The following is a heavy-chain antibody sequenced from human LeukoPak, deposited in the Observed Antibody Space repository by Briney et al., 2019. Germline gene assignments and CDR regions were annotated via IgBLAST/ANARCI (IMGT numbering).Heavy chain of an antibody. CDR1: GYTFTGYY. CDR2: IIPIFGTA. J-gene: IGHJ6*03. D-gene: IGHD3-22*01. Sequence: VASVKVSCKASGYTFTGYYMHWVRQAPGQGLEWMGGIIPIFGTANYAQKFQGRVTITADESTSTAYMELSSLRSEDTAVYYCARGKTTYYYDSSGYSVYYYYMDVWGKGTTVTVSS. CDR3: ARGKTTYYYDSSGYSVYYYYMDV. V-gene: IGHV1-69*13.